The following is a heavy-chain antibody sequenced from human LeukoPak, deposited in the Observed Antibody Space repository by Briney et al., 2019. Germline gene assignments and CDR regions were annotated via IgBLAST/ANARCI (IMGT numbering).Heavy chain of an antibody. CDR2: IYYSGST. Sequence: SETLSLTCTVSGGSISSYYWSWIRQPPGKGLEWIGYIYYSGSTNYNPSLKSRVTISVDTSKNQLSLKLSSVTAADTAVYYCARRLLWFGVSDYGMDVWGQGTTVTVSS. V-gene: IGHV4-59*08. D-gene: IGHD3-10*01. J-gene: IGHJ6*02. CDR1: GGSISSYY. CDR3: ARRLLWFGVSDYGMDV.